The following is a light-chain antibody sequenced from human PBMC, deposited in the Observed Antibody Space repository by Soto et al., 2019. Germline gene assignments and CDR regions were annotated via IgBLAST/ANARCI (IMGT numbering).Light chain of an antibody. Sequence: DIQTTQSPSTLSASGGDRLTTTCRASQSISSWLAWYQQKPGKAPKLLIYDASSLESGVPSRFSGSGSGTEFTLTISSLQPDDFATYYCQQYNTYSTFGQGTRLEIK. CDR2: DAS. J-gene: IGKJ5*01. CDR3: QQYNTYST. V-gene: IGKV1-5*01. CDR1: QSISSW.